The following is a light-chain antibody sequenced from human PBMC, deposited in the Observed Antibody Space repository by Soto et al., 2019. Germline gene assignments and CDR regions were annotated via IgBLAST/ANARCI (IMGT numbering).Light chain of an antibody. J-gene: IGKJ1*01. Sequence: IVLTQSPLSLPVTPGEPASISCRSSESLLQSNGNHYLDWYLQKPGQSPQVLIYLGSNRASGVPGGISGSGSGTDFTLKISRVEAEDVGVYYCMQALHTPWTFGQGTKVEIK. CDR3: MQALHTPWT. CDR1: ESLLQSNGNHY. V-gene: IGKV2-28*01. CDR2: LGS.